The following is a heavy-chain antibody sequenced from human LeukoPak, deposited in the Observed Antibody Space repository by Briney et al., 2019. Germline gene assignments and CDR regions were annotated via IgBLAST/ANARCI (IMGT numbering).Heavy chain of an antibody. CDR3: ARRAGAYSHPYDY. CDR2: ISGSGGST. D-gene: IGHD4/OR15-4a*01. Sequence: GGSLRLSRAASGFTFSSYGMRWVRQAPAKGLEWVSAISGSGGSTYYADSVKGRFTISRDNSKNTLYLQMNSMRAEDTAVYYCARRAGAYSHPYDYWGQGTLVTVSS. V-gene: IGHV3-23*01. J-gene: IGHJ4*02. CDR1: GFTFSSYG.